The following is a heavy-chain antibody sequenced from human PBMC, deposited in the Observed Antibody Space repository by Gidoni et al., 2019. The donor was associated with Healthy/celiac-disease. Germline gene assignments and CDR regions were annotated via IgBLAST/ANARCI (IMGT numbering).Heavy chain of an antibody. CDR1: GFTFDDYA. Sequence: EVQLVESGGGLVQPGRSLRLSCAASGFTFDDYAMHWVRQAPGKGLEWVSGISWNSGSIGYADSMKGRFTISRDNAKNSLYLQMNSLRAEDTALYYCAKGFIAVAGHGDGGVDYWGQGTLVTVSS. D-gene: IGHD6-19*01. CDR2: ISWNSGSI. CDR3: AKGFIAVAGHGDGGVDY. J-gene: IGHJ4*02. V-gene: IGHV3-9*01.